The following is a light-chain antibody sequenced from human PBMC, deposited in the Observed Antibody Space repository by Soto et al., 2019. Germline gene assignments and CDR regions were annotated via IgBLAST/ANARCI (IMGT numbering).Light chain of an antibody. V-gene: IGLV2-14*03. Sequence: QSALTQPASMSGSPGQSITISCTGTSSDVGGYNYVSWYRQHPGKAPKLMIYDVNNRPSGVSNRFFGSKSGNTASLTISGLQAEDEADYYCIAHSSSSTLVVFGGGTKLAVL. CDR2: DVN. CDR3: IAHSSSSTLVV. CDR1: SSDVGGYNY. J-gene: IGLJ2*01.